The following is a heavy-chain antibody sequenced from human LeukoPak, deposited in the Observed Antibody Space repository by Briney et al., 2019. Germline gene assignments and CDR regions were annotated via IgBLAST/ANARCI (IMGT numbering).Heavy chain of an antibody. D-gene: IGHD4-17*01. V-gene: IGHV4-34*01. CDR1: GASFSGYF. CDR2: INHSGST. J-gene: IGHJ2*01. CDR3: AREEWDYGWYFDL. Sequence: SETLSLTRAVSGASFSGYFWSCIRQPPGKGLEWIGEINHSGSTDYNPSLKSRVTISEDTSKHQFSPKLSCVTAADTAVYYCAREEWDYGWYFDLWGRGTLVTVSS.